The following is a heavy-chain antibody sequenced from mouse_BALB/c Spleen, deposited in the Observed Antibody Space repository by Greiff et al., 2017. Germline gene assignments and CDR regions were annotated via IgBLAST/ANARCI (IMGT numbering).Heavy chain of an antibody. CDR1: GYAFSSYW. Sequence: QVQLQQSGAELVRPGSSVKISCKASGYAFSSYWMNWVKQRPGQGLEWIGQIYPGDGDTNYNGKFKGKATLTADKSSSTAYMQLSSLTSEDSAVYFCARNYGSLYAMDDWGQGTSVTVSS. CDR2: IYPGDGDT. CDR3: ARNYGSLYAMDD. D-gene: IGHD1-1*01. J-gene: IGHJ4*01. V-gene: IGHV1-80*01.